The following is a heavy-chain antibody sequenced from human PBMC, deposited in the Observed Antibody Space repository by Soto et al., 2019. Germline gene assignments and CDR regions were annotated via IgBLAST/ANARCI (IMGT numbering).Heavy chain of an antibody. D-gene: IGHD2-2*01. CDR3: AREDSIIIPAVSDF. CDR2: ISKSDYT. V-gene: IGHV3-21*01. CDR1: GFAFNNYG. J-gene: IGHJ4*02. Sequence: GGSLRLSCTVSGFAFNNYGINWVRQSPGKGLEWVSSISKSDYTYYSDSVKGRFTISRDNAKNSVSLQMNTLRVEDTAVYYCAREDSIIIPAVSDFWGQGTLVTVSS.